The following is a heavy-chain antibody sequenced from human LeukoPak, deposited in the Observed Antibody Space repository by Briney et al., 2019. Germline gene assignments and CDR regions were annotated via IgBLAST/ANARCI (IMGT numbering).Heavy chain of an antibody. Sequence: SETLSHTCTVSGGSISSYYWSWIRQPPGKGLEWIGYIYYSGSTNYNPSLKSRVTISVDTSKNQFSLKLSSVTAADTAVYYCARGNWNEMWDFDIWGQGTMVTVSS. J-gene: IGHJ3*02. CDR3: ARGNWNEMWDFDI. D-gene: IGHD1-1*01. V-gene: IGHV4-59*01. CDR2: IYYSGST. CDR1: GGSISSYY.